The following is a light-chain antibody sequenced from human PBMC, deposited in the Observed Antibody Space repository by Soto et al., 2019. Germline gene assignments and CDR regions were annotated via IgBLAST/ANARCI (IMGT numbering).Light chain of an antibody. J-gene: IGKJ5*01. V-gene: IGKV3-15*01. Sequence: EIVMTQSPATLSASPGERATLSCRASPSVSGNLAWYQQKPGQAPSLLIYGASTRATGLPARFSGSGSGTEFTLTISSLQSKDFDVYYCQQYNNWLITFGQGTRLEIK. CDR3: QQYNNWLIT. CDR2: GAS. CDR1: PSVSGN.